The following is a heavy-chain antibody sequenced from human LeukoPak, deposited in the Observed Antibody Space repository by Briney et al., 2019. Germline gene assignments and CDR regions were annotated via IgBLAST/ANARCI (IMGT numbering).Heavy chain of an antibody. CDR1: VFTFSSFC. D-gene: IGHD3-16*01. CDR3: VRFMRGTIGGDN. J-gene: IGHJ4*02. V-gene: IGHV3-7*01. Sequence: PGGSLRLSCAASVFTFSSFCMSCIRQAPGKGLEWVADVDSVRGRFTSSRDNAKNSLYLQMNNRNAEDTAMYYCVRFMRGTIGGDNWGQGTLVTVS.